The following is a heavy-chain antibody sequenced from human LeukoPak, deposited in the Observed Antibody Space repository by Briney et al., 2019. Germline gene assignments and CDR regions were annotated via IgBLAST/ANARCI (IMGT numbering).Heavy chain of an antibody. V-gene: IGHV3-48*03. Sequence: PGGSLRLSCAASVFAFSTYEMSWVRQAPGKGLEWIADITISGQTKNYADSVEGRFTISRDNAMSSLYLQLNRLRVEDTGVFYCARGDPHADIWGPGTLVTVSS. J-gene: IGHJ4*02. CDR1: VFAFSTYE. CDR2: ITISGQTK. CDR3: ARGDPHADI. D-gene: IGHD2-2*01.